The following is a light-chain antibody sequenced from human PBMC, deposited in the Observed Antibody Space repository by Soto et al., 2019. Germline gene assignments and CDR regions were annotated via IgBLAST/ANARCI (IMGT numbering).Light chain of an antibody. CDR1: SSDVGAYNY. V-gene: IGLV2-14*01. Sequence: QSVLTQPASVSGSPGQSITISCTGTSSDVGAYNYVSWYQQHPGKAPKLMIYEVNSRPSGVSNRFSGSKSGITASLTISGLQAEDEADYYCSSYASTSTAVFGTGTKLT. J-gene: IGLJ1*01. CDR3: SSYASTSTAV. CDR2: EVN.